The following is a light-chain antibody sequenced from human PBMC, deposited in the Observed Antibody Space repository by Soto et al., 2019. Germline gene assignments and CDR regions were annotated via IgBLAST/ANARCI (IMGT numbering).Light chain of an antibody. Sequence: EIVLTQSPGTLSLSPGERATLSCRASQSVTSSFLAWYQQKPGQAPRLLIYGASSRATGIPDRFSGSGSGTVFTLTISRLEPEDFAVYYCQQYDSSPLTFGGGPKVEIK. CDR3: QQYDSSPLT. J-gene: IGKJ4*01. CDR2: GAS. CDR1: QSVTSSF. V-gene: IGKV3-20*01.